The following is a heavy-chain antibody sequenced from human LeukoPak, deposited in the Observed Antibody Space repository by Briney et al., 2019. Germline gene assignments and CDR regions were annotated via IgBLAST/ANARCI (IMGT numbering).Heavy chain of an antibody. CDR3: AKDGYCSGGSCPTDPRTY. V-gene: IGHV3-23*01. CDR1: GFTVSSNY. J-gene: IGHJ4*02. Sequence: PGGSLRLSCAASGFTVSSNYMSWVRQAPGKGLEWVSAISGSGGSTYYADSVKGRFTISRDNSKNTLYLQMNSLRAEDTAVYYCAKDGYCSGGSCPTDPRTYWGQGTLVTVSS. CDR2: ISGSGGST. D-gene: IGHD2-15*01.